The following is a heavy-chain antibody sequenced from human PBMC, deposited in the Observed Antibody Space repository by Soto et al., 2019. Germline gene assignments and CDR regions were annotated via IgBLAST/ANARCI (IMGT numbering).Heavy chain of an antibody. Sequence: EVQLAESGGGMVQPGGPLGPSGWASEFTLITIELHWVRQVQGKGLEYVSSFSIKGGTTYYGNSVKGRFTISRDNSKNTLYLQMGSLRAEDMAVYYCVRRVSGNYDYWGQGTLVTVSS. CDR2: FSIKGGTT. D-gene: IGHD1-7*01. J-gene: IGHJ4*02. V-gene: IGHV3-64*01. CDR3: VRRVSGNYDY. CDR1: EFTLITIE.